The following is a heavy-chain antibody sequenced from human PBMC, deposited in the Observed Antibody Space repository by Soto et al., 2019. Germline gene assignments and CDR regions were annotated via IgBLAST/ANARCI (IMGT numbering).Heavy chain of an antibody. CDR1: GGSVSGYL. CDR3: ARDELLPGSPGVSGYFAL. D-gene: IGHD5-12*01. V-gene: IGHV4-34*01. Sequence: PSETLSLTCGVYGGSVSGYLWSWVRQPPGKGLEWIGEINPRGTTNYNPSLTSRVNISIDKSENQFSLRLSAVTAADTAVYYCARDELLPGSPGVSGYFALWGRGTLVTVSS. CDR2: INPRGTT. J-gene: IGHJ2*01.